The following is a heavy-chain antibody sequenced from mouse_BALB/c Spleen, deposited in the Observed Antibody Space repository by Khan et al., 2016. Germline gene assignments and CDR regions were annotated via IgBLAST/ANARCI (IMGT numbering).Heavy chain of an antibody. J-gene: IGHJ2*01. CDR3: ARGGYGYHYFDY. CDR2: INSNGGST. Sequence: EVELVESGGGLVQPGGSLKLSCAASGFTFSSYGMSWVRQTPDKRLELVATINSNGGSTYYPDSVKDRFTISRDNAKNTLYLQMSSLKSDDTAMYYCARGGYGYHYFDYWGQGTTLTVSS. V-gene: IGHV5-6-3*01. CDR1: GFTFSSYG. D-gene: IGHD1-2*01.